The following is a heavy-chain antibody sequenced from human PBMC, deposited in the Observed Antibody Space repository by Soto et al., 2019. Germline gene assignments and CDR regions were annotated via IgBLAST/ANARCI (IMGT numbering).Heavy chain of an antibody. CDR3: ARVFVGATPVDS. CDR2: INAGNGNT. V-gene: IGHV1-3*05. J-gene: IGHJ4*02. D-gene: IGHD1-26*01. CDR1: GYTFTSYA. Sequence: QVQLVQSGAEEKKPGASVKVSCKASGYTFTSYAMHWVRQAPGQRLEWMGWINAGNGNTKYSQKFQGRVTITRDTSASTAYMELSSLRSEDTAVYYCARVFVGATPVDSWGQGTLVTVSS.